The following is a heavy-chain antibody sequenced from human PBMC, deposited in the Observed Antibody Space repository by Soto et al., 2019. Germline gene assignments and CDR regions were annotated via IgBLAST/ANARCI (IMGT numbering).Heavy chain of an antibody. Sequence: GGSLSLSCAASGINFNDYWMSWVRQAPGKGLEWVSAISGSGGSTYYADSVKGRFTISRDNSKNTLYLQMNSLRAEDTAVYYCAKVKRGDYYDSSGNRYSYYFDYWGQGTLVTVSS. J-gene: IGHJ4*02. D-gene: IGHD3-22*01. CDR2: ISGSGGST. V-gene: IGHV3-23*01. CDR1: GINFNDYW. CDR3: AKVKRGDYYDSSGNRYSYYFDY.